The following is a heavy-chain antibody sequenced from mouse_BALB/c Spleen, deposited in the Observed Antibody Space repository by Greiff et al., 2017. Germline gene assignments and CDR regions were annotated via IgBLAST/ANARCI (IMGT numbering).Heavy chain of an antibody. J-gene: IGHJ2*01. D-gene: IGHD1-2*01. Sequence: EVKLMESGPGLVKPSQSLSLTCTVTGYSITSDYAWNWIRQFPGNKLEWMGYISYSGSTSYNPSLKSRISITRDTSKNQFFLQLNSVTTEDTATYYCARGYYGHFDYWGQGTTLTVSS. CDR3: ARGYYGHFDY. CDR1: GYSITSDYA. V-gene: IGHV3-2*02. CDR2: ISYSGST.